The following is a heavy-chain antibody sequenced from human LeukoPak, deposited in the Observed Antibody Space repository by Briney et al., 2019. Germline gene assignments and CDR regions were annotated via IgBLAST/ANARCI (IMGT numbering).Heavy chain of an antibody. CDR3: ARGGRGSAAVVAPRSFDI. CDR1: GFTFSSYA. Sequence: HPGGSLRLSCAASGFTFSSYAMSWVRQAPGKGLEWVSVTYTGGNSYYADSVKGRFIISRDISKNTLYLQMNSLRAEDSALYYCARGGRGSAAVVAPRSFDIWGQGTMVTVSS. J-gene: IGHJ3*02. D-gene: IGHD3-22*01. V-gene: IGHV3-53*01. CDR2: TYTGGNS.